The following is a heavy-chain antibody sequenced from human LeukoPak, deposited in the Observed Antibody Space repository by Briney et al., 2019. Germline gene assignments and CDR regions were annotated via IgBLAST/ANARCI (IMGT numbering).Heavy chain of an antibody. D-gene: IGHD5-18*01. V-gene: IGHV4-31*03. CDR2: IYYSGST. CDR3: ARMRGYSYGKIDY. Sequence: PSETLSLTCTVSGGSISSGGYYWSWIRQHPGKDLEWIGYIYYSGSTYYNPSLKSRVTISVDTSKNQFSLKLSSVTAADTAVYYCARMRGYSYGKIDYWGQGTLVTVSS. CDR1: GGSISSGGYY. J-gene: IGHJ4*02.